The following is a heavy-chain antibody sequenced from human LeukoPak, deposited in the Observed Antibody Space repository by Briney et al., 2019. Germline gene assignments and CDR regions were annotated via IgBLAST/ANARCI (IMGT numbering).Heavy chain of an antibody. V-gene: IGHV3-15*01. CDR1: GLTVGNAW. CDR2: IKSNSAGGAT. D-gene: IGHD6-19*01. CDR3: TTDKFSSGWYGGFDS. J-gene: IGHJ4*02. Sequence: NPGGSLRLSCAASGLTVGNAWMSWVRQAPGKGLEWVGRIKSNSAGGATDFAAPVKGRFAMSRDNSKNILFLQMNSLESEDTGMYYCTTDKFSSGWYGGFDSWGQGTLVTVSS.